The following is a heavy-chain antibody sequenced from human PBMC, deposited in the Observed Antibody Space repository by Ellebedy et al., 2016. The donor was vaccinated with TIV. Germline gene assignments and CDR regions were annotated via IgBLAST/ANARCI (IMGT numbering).Heavy chain of an antibody. CDR1: NYSINRGYY. Sequence: MPGGSLRLSCTVSNYSINRGYYWGWIRQLPEKGLEWIGSIYYSGSAYYNPSLRSRVTISIDTSRNQFSLNVRSVTAADTGVYYCARPKRSASIAYPFDLWGQGTMVTVFS. CDR3: ARPKRSASIAYPFDL. D-gene: IGHD6-6*01. CDR2: IYYSGSA. J-gene: IGHJ3*01. V-gene: IGHV4-38-2*02.